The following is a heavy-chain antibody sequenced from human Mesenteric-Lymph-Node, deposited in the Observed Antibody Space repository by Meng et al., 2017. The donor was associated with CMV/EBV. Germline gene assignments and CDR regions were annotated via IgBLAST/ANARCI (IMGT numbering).Heavy chain of an antibody. CDR1: GGSFSGYY. CDR2: INHSGST. D-gene: IGHD4-23*01. CDR3: ARHQRWLKSEGGFNY. V-gene: IGHV4-34*01. J-gene: IGHJ4*02. Sequence: QVQLKAGGAGLLKPSETLSLTCAVYGGSFSGYYWSWIRQPPGKGLEWIGEINHSGSTNYNPSLKSRVTISVDTSKNQFSLKLSSVTAADTAVYYCARHQRWLKSEGGFNYWGQGTLVTVSS.